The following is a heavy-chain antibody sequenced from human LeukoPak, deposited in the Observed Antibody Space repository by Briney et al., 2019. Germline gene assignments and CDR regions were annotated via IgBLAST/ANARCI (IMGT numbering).Heavy chain of an antibody. D-gene: IGHD3-10*01. CDR1: GYTFTSYA. V-gene: IGHV1-3*01. CDR3: ARDYYYGSGNP. Sequence: ASVKVSCKASGYTFTSYAMHWVRQAPGQRLEWMGWINAGNGNTKYSQKFQGRVTITRDTSASTASMELSSLRSEDTAVYYCARDYYYGSGNPWGQGTLVTVSS. CDR2: INAGNGNT. J-gene: IGHJ5*02.